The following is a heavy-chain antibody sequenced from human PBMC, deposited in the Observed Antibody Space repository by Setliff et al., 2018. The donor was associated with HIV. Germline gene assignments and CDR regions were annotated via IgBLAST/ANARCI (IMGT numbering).Heavy chain of an antibody. J-gene: IGHJ4*02. CDR1: GGSIRNGLYY. D-gene: IGHD5-18*01. V-gene: IGHV4-39*07. Sequence: SETLSLTCTVSGGSIRNGLYYWHWIRQPPGKGLEWIGSVYYSGSTYYKPSLKSRVTISVDTSKNQFSLRLSPVTAADRAVYYCARGGGPDTNFDLWGQGTLVTVSS. CDR3: ARGGGPDTNFDL. CDR2: VYYSGST.